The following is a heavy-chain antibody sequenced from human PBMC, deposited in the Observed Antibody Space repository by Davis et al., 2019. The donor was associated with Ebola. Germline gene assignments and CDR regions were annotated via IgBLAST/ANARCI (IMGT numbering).Heavy chain of an antibody. Sequence: GESLKISCKASGYIFTNYWIGWVRQTPGKGLEWMGIIYPADPDIRYGPSFQGQVTISADRAVTTAYLQWSSLQASDTAMYYCARRNYFGSGSNFFDYWGQGTVVTVSS. D-gene: IGHD3-10*01. J-gene: IGHJ4*02. CDR3: ARRNYFGSGSNFFDY. CDR1: GYIFTNYW. CDR2: IYPADPDI. V-gene: IGHV5-51*01.